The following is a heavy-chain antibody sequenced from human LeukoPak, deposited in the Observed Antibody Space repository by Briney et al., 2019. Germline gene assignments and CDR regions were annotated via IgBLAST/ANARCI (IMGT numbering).Heavy chain of an antibody. CDR3: ARGVATINFDY. Sequence: PSQTLSLTCTVSGGSISSGSYYWSWIRQPAGKGLEWIGRIYTSGSTNYNPSLKSRVTISVDTSKNQFSLKLSSVTAADTAVYYCARGVATINFDYWGQGTLATVSS. CDR1: GGSISSGSYY. CDR2: IYTSGST. V-gene: IGHV4-61*02. D-gene: IGHD5-24*01. J-gene: IGHJ4*02.